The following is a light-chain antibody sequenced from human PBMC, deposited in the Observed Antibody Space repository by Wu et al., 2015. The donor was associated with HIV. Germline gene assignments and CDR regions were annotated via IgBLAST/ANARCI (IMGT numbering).Light chain of an antibody. V-gene: IGKV1-NL1*01. CDR2: AAS. CDR1: QAIRNS. Sequence: DIQMTQSPSSLSASVGDEVTLTCRASQAIRNSVAWLQQRPGQAPKLLLYAASTLESGVPSRFSGTGYGTDFTLTISGLQPEDFAIYYCQQYNTAPWTFGQGTKVEMK. CDR3: QQYNTAPWT. J-gene: IGKJ1*01.